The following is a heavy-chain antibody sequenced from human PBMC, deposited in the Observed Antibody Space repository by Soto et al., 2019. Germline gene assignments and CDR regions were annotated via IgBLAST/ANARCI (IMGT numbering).Heavy chain of an antibody. V-gene: IGHV3-74*01. Sequence: EVQLVESGGGLVQPGGSLRLSCAASGFTFSSYWMHWVRQAPGKGLVWVSRINSDGSSTTYADSVQGRFPIARDNAKNTLHMQLNSLRAEDTAVYYCSRDQGYCSGGSCYVAGYWGQGTLVTVSS. CDR1: GFTFSSYW. CDR2: INSDGSST. D-gene: IGHD2-15*01. CDR3: SRDQGYCSGGSCYVAGY. J-gene: IGHJ4*02.